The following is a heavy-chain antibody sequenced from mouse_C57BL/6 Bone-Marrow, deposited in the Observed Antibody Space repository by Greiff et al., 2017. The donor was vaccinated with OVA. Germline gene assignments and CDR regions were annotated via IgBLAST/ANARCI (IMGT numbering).Heavy chain of an antibody. J-gene: IGHJ1*03. CDR2: IYIGNGYT. Sequence: VQLQQSGAELVRPGSSVKMSCKTSGYTFTSYGINWVKQRPGQGLEWIGYIYIGNGYTEYNEKFKGKATLTSVTSSSTAYMQLSSLTSEDSAIYFCASGSSPFYWYFDVWGTGTTVTVSS. CDR1: GYTFTSYG. CDR3: ASGSSPFYWYFDV. D-gene: IGHD1-1*01. V-gene: IGHV1-58*01.